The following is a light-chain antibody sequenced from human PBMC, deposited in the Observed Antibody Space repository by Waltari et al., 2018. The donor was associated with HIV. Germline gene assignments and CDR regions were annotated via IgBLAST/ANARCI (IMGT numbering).Light chain of an antibody. J-gene: IGLJ3*02. CDR1: RGHNTSI. Sequence: QPVLTQSSSASASLGSSVKLTCTLDRGHNTSIITWHRKQPGNAPQHLMTLEGSGSYKGGSAVPDRFSGSSSGADRYLTISNLQSEDEADYYCETWDTNTEVFGGGTKLTVL. CDR2: LEGSGSY. V-gene: IGLV4-60*03. CDR3: ETWDTNTEV.